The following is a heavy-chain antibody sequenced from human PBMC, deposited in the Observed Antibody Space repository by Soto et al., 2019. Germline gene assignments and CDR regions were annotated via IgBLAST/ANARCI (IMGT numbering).Heavy chain of an antibody. CDR3: AYEFRRAGMDV. CDR2: ISSSGSTI. J-gene: IGHJ6*02. CDR1: GFTFSSYE. V-gene: IGHV3-48*03. D-gene: IGHD3-10*01. Sequence: PGGSLRLSCAASGFTFSSYEMNWVRQAPGKGLEWASYISSSGSTIYYADSVKGRFTISRDNAKNSLYLQMNSLRAEDTVVYYCAYEFRRAGMDVWGQGTTVTVSS.